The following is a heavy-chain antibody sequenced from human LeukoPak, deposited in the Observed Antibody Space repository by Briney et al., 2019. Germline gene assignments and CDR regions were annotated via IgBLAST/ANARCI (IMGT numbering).Heavy chain of an antibody. Sequence: SETLSLTCTASGASISSYYWSWIRQPPGKGLEWIGYIYYSGSTNYNPSLKRRVTISVDTSKNQFSLRLSSVTAADTAVYYCARHRYYYDSSGYYYQPWGQGTLVTVSS. V-gene: IGHV4-59*01. CDR2: IYYSGST. CDR3: ARHRYYYDSSGYYYQP. D-gene: IGHD3-22*01. CDR1: GASISSYY. J-gene: IGHJ5*02.